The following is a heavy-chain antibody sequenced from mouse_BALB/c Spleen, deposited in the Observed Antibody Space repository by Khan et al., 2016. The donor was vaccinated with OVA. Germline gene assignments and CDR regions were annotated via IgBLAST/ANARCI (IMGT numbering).Heavy chain of an antibody. D-gene: IGHD2-1*01. V-gene: IGHV3-1*02. CDR2: IYFSGSI. Sequence: QLKESGPDLVKPSQSLSLTCTVTGYSITSGYAWHWIRQFPGHKLKWMAYIYFSGSINYNPSLKSRISVTRDTSKNQFFLQLTSVTSEDTATYYYTRDGNYMDYWGQGTSVTVSS. J-gene: IGHJ4*01. CDR1: GYSITSGYA. CDR3: TRDGNYMDY.